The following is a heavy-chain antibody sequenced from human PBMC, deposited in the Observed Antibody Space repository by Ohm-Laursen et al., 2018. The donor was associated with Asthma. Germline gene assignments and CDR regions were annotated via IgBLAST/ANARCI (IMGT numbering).Heavy chain of an antibody. CDR3: ARGHGGIQRWLSYQCDN. CDR1: GFTFSTYG. D-gene: IGHD5-18*01. V-gene: IGHV3-30*03. CDR2: MSYDGSNK. Sequence: SLRLSCAASGFTFSTYGMHWVRQAPGKGLEWVAVMSYDGSNKYHADSVKGRFTISRDNFKNTLFLQMNSLRPEDTAVYYCARGHGGIQRWLSYQCDNWGQGALVTVSS. J-gene: IGHJ4*02.